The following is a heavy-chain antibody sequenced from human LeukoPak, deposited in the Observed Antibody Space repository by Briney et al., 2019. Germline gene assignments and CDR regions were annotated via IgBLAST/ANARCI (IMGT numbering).Heavy chain of an antibody. CDR2: IYYSGST. J-gene: IGHJ5*02. Sequence: SETLSLTCTVSGGSISSYYWSWIRQPPGKGLEWIGYIYYSGSTNYNPSLKSRVTISVDTSKNQFSLKLSSVTAADTAVYYCARVRSPIAVAGARWFDPWGQGTLVTVSS. D-gene: IGHD6-19*01. CDR1: GGSISSYY. V-gene: IGHV4-59*01. CDR3: ARVRSPIAVAGARWFDP.